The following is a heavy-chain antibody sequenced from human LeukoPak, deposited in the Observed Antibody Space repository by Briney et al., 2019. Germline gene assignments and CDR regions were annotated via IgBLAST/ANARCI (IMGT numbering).Heavy chain of an antibody. CDR1: GGSFSGYY. D-gene: IGHD2-2*02. CDR2: INHSGST. CDR3: ARGGGEGCSSTSCYKPYYYYYGTDV. J-gene: IGHJ6*02. V-gene: IGHV4-34*01. Sequence: SETLSLTCAVYGGSFSGYYWSWIRQPPGKGLEWIGEINHSGSTNYNPSLKSRVTISVDTSKNQFSLKLSSVTAADTAVYYCARGGGEGCSSTSCYKPYYYYYGTDVWGQGTTVTVSS.